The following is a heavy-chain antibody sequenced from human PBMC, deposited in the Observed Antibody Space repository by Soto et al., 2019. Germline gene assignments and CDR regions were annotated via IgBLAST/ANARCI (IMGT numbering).Heavy chain of an antibody. CDR1: GFTFSNYA. J-gene: IGHJ4*02. V-gene: IGHV3-23*01. CDR2: ISGSGGST. Sequence: GGSLRLSCAASGFTFSNYAVTWVRQAPGKGLEWVSTISGSGGSTYYADSVKGRFTISRDNSKNTLYLQMNSLRAEDTAVYYFSKDQGSSWYEIDYWGQGTLVTVSS. CDR3: SKDQGSSWYEIDY. D-gene: IGHD6-13*01.